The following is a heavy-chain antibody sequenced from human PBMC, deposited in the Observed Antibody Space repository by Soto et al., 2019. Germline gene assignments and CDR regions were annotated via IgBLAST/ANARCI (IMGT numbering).Heavy chain of an antibody. J-gene: IGHJ4*02. CDR2: ISGGGDTT. V-gene: IGHV3-23*01. CDR3: AKGRGGSGSLTPRVDF. CDR1: GFTFNNYA. D-gene: IGHD3-10*01. Sequence: VQLLESGGGLVQPGGSLRLSCAASGFTFNNYAMTWVRQAPGKELEWVSAISGGGDTTAYADSVKGRFTVSRDGSKNTLDLQMSSLRAEDTALYYCAKGRGGSGSLTPRVDFWGQGTLVTVSS.